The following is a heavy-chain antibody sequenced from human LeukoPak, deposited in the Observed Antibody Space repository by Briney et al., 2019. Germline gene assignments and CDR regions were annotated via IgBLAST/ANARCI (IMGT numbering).Heavy chain of an antibody. J-gene: IGHJ6*03. Sequence: PSETLSLTCTVSGGSISSYYWSWIRQPPGKGLEWIGYIYYSGSTNYNPSLKSRVTISVDTSKNQFSLKLSSVTAADTAVYYCARVHADRYYYYYYYMDVWGKGTTVTVSS. CDR3: ARVHADRYYYYYYYMDV. CDR2: IYYSGST. CDR1: GGSISSYY. V-gene: IGHV4-59*01.